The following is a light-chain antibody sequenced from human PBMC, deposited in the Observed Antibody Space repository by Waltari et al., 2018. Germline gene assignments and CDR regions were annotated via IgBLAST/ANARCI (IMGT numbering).Light chain of an antibody. CDR2: EAS. CDR3: QHYVALPAT. J-gene: IGKJ1*01. CDR1: RSVGRY. V-gene: IGKV3-20*01. Sequence: IVLTQSPGTLSLSPGERATLSCRASRSVGRYLAWYQQRPGQAPRLLIFEASTRATGIPDRFSGSGSGTDFSLTISRLEPEEFAVYYCQHYVALPATFGQGTKVEIK.